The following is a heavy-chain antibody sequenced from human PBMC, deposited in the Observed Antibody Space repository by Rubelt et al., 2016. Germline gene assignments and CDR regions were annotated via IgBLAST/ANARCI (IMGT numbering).Heavy chain of an antibody. V-gene: IGHV3-7*03. Sequence: EVQLVESGGGLVQPGGSLRLSCAASGFTFSSYWMSWVRQAPGKGLEWVANIKQDGSEEYYVDSVKGRFTISRDNAKNSLFLQMNSLRAEDTAVYYCARDGPEQWLVPEFDYWGQGTLVTVSS. D-gene: IGHD6-19*01. CDR3: ARDGPEQWLVPEFDY. J-gene: IGHJ4*02. CDR2: IKQDGSEE. CDR1: GFTFSSYW.